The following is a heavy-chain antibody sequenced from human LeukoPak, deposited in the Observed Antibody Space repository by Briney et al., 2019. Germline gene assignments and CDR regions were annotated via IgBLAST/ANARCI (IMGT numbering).Heavy chain of an antibody. J-gene: IGHJ4*02. D-gene: IGHD2-2*01. CDR3: AREAEYCSSTSCPFDY. CDR1: GFTFSIYA. V-gene: IGHV3-30*04. CDR2: ISYDGSNK. Sequence: GRSLRLSCAASGFTFSIYAMHWVRQAPGKGLEWVAVISYDGSNKYYADSVKGRFTISRDNSKNTLYLQMNSLRAEDTAVYYCAREAEYCSSTSCPFDYWGQGTLVTVSS.